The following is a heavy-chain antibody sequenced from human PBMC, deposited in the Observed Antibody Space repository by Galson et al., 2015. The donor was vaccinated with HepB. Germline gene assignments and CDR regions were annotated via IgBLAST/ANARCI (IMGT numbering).Heavy chain of an antibody. D-gene: IGHD1-1*01. Sequence: SLRLSCAASGFTFSSYWMTWVRQTPGKGLECVANIKQDGSEKSYVDSVKGRFTISRDNAKNSLYLQMNSLRVEDTALYYCARGYAPDYWGQGPLVPVSS. J-gene: IGHJ4*02. CDR2: IKQDGSEK. CDR3: ARGYAPDY. V-gene: IGHV3-7*01. CDR1: GFTFSSYW.